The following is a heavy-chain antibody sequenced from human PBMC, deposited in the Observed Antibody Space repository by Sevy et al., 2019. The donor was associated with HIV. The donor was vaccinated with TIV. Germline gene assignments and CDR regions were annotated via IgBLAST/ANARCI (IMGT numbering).Heavy chain of an antibody. J-gene: IGHJ4*02. CDR2: ISGSARST. CDR1: GFTFTSYA. V-gene: IGHV3-23*01. D-gene: IGHD3-22*01. CDR3: AKDRHYYDSSGDYLNYFDY. Sequence: GGSVRLSCAASGFTFTSYAMSWVRQAPGKGLEWVSAISGSARSTYYADSVKGRFTISRDNSKNTLYLLINSLRAEDTAIYYCAKDRHYYDSSGDYLNYFDYWGQGTLVTVSS.